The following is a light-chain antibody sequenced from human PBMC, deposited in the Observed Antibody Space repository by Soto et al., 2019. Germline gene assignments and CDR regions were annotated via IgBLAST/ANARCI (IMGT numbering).Light chain of an antibody. CDR1: QSISSC. V-gene: IGKV1-5*01. CDR2: DAS. J-gene: IGKJ2*01. CDR3: QQYNSYSPDT. Sequence: DIQMTQSPSTLSASVGDRVTITCRASQSISSCLACYQQKPGKAPKLLIYDASSLESGVPSRFSCSGSGKEFTLTISRLQPDYFATYYCQQYNSYSPDTFGQGTKLEIK.